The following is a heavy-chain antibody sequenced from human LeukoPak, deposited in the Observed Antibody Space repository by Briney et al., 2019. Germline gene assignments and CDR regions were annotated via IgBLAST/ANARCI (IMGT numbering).Heavy chain of an antibody. Sequence: PGGSLSLSCTAAAFSISTYSMTWVRQGPGEGRGWVVSIYNSGRKTFYADSVTGRFNISRDNSKNTLYLQMNSLTAEDTAIYYCSKDVVPDSGWDLDYWGQGTLVTVSS. V-gene: IGHV3-23*05. CDR3: SKDVVPDSGWDLDY. D-gene: IGHD6-19*01. J-gene: IGHJ4*02. CDR2: IYNSGRKT. CDR1: AFSISTYS.